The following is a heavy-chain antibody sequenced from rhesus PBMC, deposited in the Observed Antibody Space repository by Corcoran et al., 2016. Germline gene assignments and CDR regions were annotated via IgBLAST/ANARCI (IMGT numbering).Heavy chain of an antibody. Sequence: QVQLVQSGAEVKKPGSSVKVSCKASGYTFTDYYMHWVRQAPRQGLEWMGWINPYNGNKTDAQKFQGRVTMTRDTSTSKAYMELSSLRSEDTAVYYCARDQGIWNNGGLDSWGQGVVVTVSS. CDR1: GYTFTDYY. D-gene: IGHD1-20*01. CDR3: ARDQGIWNNGGLDS. J-gene: IGHJ6*01. CDR2: INPYNGNK. V-gene: IGHV1S2*01.